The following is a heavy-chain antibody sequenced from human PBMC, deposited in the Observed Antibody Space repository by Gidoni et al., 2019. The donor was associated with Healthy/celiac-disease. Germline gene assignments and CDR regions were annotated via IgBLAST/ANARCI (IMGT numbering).Heavy chain of an antibody. CDR1: GFTFSSYS. J-gene: IGHJ6*02. D-gene: IGHD2-2*01. CDR3: ARDGDCSSTSCYGAHGMDV. V-gene: IGHV3-21*01. CDR2: ISSSSSYI. Sequence: EVQLVESGGGLVKPGGSLSLSCAASGFTFSSYSMNWVRQPPGKGLEWVSSISSSSSYIYYADSVKGRFTISRDNAKNSLYLQMNSLRAEDTAVYYCARDGDCSSTSCYGAHGMDVWGQGTTVTVSS.